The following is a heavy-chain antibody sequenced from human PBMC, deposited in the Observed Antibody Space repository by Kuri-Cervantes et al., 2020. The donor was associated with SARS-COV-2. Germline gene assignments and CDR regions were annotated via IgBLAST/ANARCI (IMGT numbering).Heavy chain of an antibody. CDR2: ISAYNGNT. J-gene: IGHJ6*02. CDR1: GYTFTSYG. Sequence: ASVKVSCKAYGYTFTSYGISWVRQAPGQGLEWMGWISAYNGNTNYAQKLQGRVTMTTDTSTSTVYMELRSLRSDDTAVYYCARDRQGWRLRITVFGGDSYGMDVWGQGTTVTVSS. V-gene: IGHV1-18*04. CDR3: ARDRQGWRLRITVFGGDSYGMDV. D-gene: IGHD3-3*01.